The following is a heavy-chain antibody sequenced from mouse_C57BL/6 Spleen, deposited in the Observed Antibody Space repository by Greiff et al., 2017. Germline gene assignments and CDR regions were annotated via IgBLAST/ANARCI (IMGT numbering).Heavy chain of an antibody. J-gene: IGHJ3*01. D-gene: IGHD2-3*01. CDR2: IDPETGGT. CDR3: TRGRYDLFAY. Sequence: QVQLQQSGAELVRPGASVTLSCKASGYTFTDYEMHWVKQTPVHGLEWIGAIDPETGGTAYNQKFKGKAILTADKSSSTAYIELRSLTSEDSAVYYCTRGRYDLFAYWGQGTLVTVSA. CDR1: GYTFTDYE. V-gene: IGHV1-15*01.